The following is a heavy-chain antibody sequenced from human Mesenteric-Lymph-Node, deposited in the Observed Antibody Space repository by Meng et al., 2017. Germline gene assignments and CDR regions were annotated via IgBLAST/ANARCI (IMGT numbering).Heavy chain of an antibody. D-gene: IGHD2-2*01. J-gene: IGHJ4*02. CDR2: IYPTGVA. Sequence: GSLRLSCTVSGYSISRVYYWGWIRQSPGKGLEWIGSIYPTGVAFYNPSLMSRVIISVDTSNNQFSLKLSSVTASDTAAYFCARSSASWHYIEYWGQGTLVTVSS. CDR1: GYSISRVYY. V-gene: IGHV4-38-2*02. CDR3: ARSSASWHYIEY.